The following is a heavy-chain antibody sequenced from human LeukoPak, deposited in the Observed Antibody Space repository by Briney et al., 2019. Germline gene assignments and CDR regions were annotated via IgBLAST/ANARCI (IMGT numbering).Heavy chain of an antibody. CDR2: ISGSGGST. Sequence: PGGSLRLSCAASGFTFSSYAMSWVRQAPGKGLEWVSAISGSGGSTYYAVSVKGRFTISRDNSKNTLYLQMNSLRAEDTAVYYCAKGTVDRYEVGVDYWGQGTLVTVSS. CDR3: AKGTVDRYEVGVDY. J-gene: IGHJ4*02. D-gene: IGHD2-8*02. V-gene: IGHV3-23*01. CDR1: GFTFSSYA.